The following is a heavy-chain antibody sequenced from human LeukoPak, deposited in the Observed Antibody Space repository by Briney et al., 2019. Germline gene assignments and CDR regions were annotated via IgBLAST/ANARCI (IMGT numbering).Heavy chain of an antibody. Sequence: GGSLRLSCAASGFTFSSYELNWVRQAPGKGLEWVSYITSSGSTIYYADSVKGRFTISRDNAKNSLYLQMNSLRAEDTAVYYCARQRWSWYIYMDVWGKGTTVTVSS. D-gene: IGHD1-14*01. CDR2: ITSSGSTI. V-gene: IGHV3-48*03. J-gene: IGHJ6*03. CDR1: GFTFSSYE. CDR3: ARQRWSWYIYMDV.